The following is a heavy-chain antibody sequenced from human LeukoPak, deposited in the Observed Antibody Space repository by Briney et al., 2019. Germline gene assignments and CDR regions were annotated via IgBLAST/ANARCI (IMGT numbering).Heavy chain of an antibody. CDR2: FYTSGST. Sequence: SETLSLTCTVSGGSISSGSYSWSWIRQPAGKGLEWIGRFYTSGSTNYNPSLKSRVTISVDTSKNQFSLKLSSVTAADTAVYYCARALNYYDSSEHWGQGTLVTVSS. CDR1: GGSISSGSYS. V-gene: IGHV4-61*02. CDR3: ARALNYYDSSEH. D-gene: IGHD3-22*01. J-gene: IGHJ1*01.